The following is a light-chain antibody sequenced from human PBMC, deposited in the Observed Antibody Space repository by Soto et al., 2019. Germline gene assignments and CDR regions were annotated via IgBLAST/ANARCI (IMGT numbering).Light chain of an antibody. V-gene: IGLV1-40*01. CDR3: SSYAGNNNFV. CDR1: SANIGAAYN. CDR2: GNN. J-gene: IGLJ1*01. Sequence: QSVLTQPPSVSGAPGQRVTISCTGSSANIGAAYNVDWYQQLPGTAPKLLIYGNNNRPSGVPARFSGSKSGTSASLAIAGLQAEDEGDYYCSSYAGNNNFVFGSGTKLTVL.